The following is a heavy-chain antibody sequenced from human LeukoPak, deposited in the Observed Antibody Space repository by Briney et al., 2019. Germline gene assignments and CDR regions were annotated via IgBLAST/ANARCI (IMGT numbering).Heavy chain of an antibody. CDR3: ARDRSGSGYFRY. CDR2: ISAYNGNT. V-gene: IGHV1-18*01. CDR1: GYIFYTYG. Sequence: ASVNVSCKASGYIFYTYGISWLRQAPGQELEWMGWISAYNGNTKYAEKVQDRVTLTTDTSTTTAYMELRSLTSDDTAVYYCARDRSGSGYFRYWGQGALLTVSS. D-gene: IGHD6-19*01. J-gene: IGHJ4*02.